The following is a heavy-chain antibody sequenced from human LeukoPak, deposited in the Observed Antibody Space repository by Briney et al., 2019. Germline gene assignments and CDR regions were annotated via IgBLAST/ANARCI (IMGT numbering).Heavy chain of an antibody. CDR3: ARVSKVVTAIHPFGY. J-gene: IGHJ4*02. D-gene: IGHD2-21*02. CDR2: INTNTGNP. Sequence: ASVKVSCKASGYTFTSYAMNWVRQAPGQGLEWMGWINTNTGNPTYAQGFTGRFVFSLDTPVSTAYLQISSLKAEDTAVYYCARVSKVVTAIHPFGYWGQGTLVTVSS. V-gene: IGHV7-4-1*02. CDR1: GYTFTSYA.